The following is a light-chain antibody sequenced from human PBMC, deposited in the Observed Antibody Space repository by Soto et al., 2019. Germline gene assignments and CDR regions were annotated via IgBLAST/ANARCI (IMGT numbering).Light chain of an antibody. CDR2: DAS. CDR1: QSVSNY. CDR3: QQRSNWPPLT. J-gene: IGKJ4*01. V-gene: IGKV3-11*01. Sequence: EIVLTQSPATLSLSPGERATLSCRASQSVSNYLAWYQQKPGQAPRLLIYDASNRATGIPARFSGSGTGTDITLTISSVEAEDFAVYYCQQRSNWPPLTFGGGPKVEIK.